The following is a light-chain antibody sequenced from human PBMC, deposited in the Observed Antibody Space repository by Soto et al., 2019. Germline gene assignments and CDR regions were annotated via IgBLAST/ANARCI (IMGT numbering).Light chain of an antibody. CDR3: QQYNNWPPWT. CDR2: GAS. CDR1: QSVSSN. V-gene: IGKV3-15*01. J-gene: IGKJ1*01. Sequence: EIVMTQSPATLSVSPGERATLSCRASQSVSSNLAWYQQKPGQAPRLLIYGASTRATGIPARFSGSGSGTDVTLTIISLQSEDFAVYYCQQYNNWPPWTFGQGTKVEIK.